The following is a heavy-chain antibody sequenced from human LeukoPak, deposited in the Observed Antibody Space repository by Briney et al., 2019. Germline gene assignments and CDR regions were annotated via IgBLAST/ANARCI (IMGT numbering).Heavy chain of an antibody. CDR3: ARLVGSNWYHEVLLARDS. CDR1: GYTFTGYY. J-gene: IGHJ4*02. V-gene: IGHV1-2*02. Sequence: GASVKVSCKASGYTFTGYYMHWVRQAPGQGLEWMGWINPNSGGTNYAQKFQGRVTMTRDTSISTAYMELSRLRSDDTAAYYCARLVGSNWYHEVLLARDSWGQGTLVTVSS. CDR2: INPNSGGT. D-gene: IGHD6-13*01.